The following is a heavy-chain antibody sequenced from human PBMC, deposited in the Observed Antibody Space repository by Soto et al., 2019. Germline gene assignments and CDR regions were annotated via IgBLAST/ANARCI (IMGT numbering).Heavy chain of an antibody. D-gene: IGHD3-10*01. V-gene: IGHV4-34*01. CDR1: GGSFSGYY. Sequence: KASETLSLTCAVYGGSFSGYYWSWIRQPPGKGLEWIGEINHSGSTNYNPSLKSRVTISVDTSKNQFSLKLSSVTAADTAVYYCARKGRRITMVRGVIYYYYGMDVWGQGTTVT. J-gene: IGHJ6*02. CDR3: ARKGRRITMVRGVIYYYYGMDV. CDR2: INHSGST.